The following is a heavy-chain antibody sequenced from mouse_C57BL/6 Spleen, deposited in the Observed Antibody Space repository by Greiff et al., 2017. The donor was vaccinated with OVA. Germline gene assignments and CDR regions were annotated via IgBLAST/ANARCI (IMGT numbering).Heavy chain of an antibody. V-gene: IGHV1-52*01. CDR1: GYTFTSYW. CDR2: IDPSDSET. D-gene: IGHD3-2*02. CDR3: ARVASSGY. Sequence: QVQLQQPGAELVRPGSSVKLSCKASGYTFTSYWMHWVKQRPIQGLEWIGNIDPSDSETYYNHKFKDKATLTVDKSSSTAYLQLSSLTAEDSAVYSCARVASSGYWGQGTTLTVSS. J-gene: IGHJ2*01.